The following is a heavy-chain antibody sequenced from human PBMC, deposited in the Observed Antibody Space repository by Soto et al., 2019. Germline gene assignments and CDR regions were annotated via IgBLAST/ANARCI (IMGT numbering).Heavy chain of an antibody. D-gene: IGHD6-13*01. CDR1: GGTFSSYR. Sequence: QVQLVQSGAEVKKPGSSVKVSCKASGGTFSSYRINWVRQAPGQGLEWVGGIVPIYRTADYAQKFQGRVTITADESARTSYMELRILKSQDTAVYYCVRDSVAKLSSCWGQGTLVTVSS. CDR2: IVPIYRTA. V-gene: IGHV1-69*01. CDR3: VRDSVAKLSSC. J-gene: IGHJ4*02.